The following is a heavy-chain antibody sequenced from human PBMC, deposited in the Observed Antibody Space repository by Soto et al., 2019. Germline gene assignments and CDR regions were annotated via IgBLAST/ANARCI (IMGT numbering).Heavy chain of an antibody. CDR2: IYAGGTT. CDR1: GCTFGHI. V-gene: IGHV3-53*01. J-gene: IGHJ4*02. D-gene: IGHD3-3*01. Sequence: GGSQSVLCAASGCTFGHIRPWVRKTPGKGKEWVSVIYAGGTTYYADSVKGRFTISRDDSKNTLYLQMNSLGTEDTAVYCCVRVPTDNMFRLLEWPYGDHWGQGTLVTVSS. CDR3: VRVPTDNMFRLLEWPYGDH.